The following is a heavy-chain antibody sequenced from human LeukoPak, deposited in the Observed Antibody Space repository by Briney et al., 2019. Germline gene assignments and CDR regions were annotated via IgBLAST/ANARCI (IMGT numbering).Heavy chain of an antibody. CDR2: IYYSGST. J-gene: IGHJ6*03. V-gene: IGHV4-59*01. Sequence: SETLSLTCTVSGGSISSYYWSWIRQPPGKGLEWIGYIYYSGSTNYNPSLKSRVTISVDTSKNQFSLRLSSVTAADTAVYYCARVGYSPYYYDSSGYQSPYYYYYYMDVWGKGTTVTISS. CDR1: GGSISSYY. CDR3: ARVGYSPYYYDSSGYQSPYYYYYYMDV. D-gene: IGHD3-22*01.